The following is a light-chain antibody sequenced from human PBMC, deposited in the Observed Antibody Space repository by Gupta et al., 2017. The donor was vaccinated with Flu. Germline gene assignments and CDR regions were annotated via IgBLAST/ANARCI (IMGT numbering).Light chain of an antibody. CDR1: SGSIASNY. CDR3: QSYEV. Sequence: MLTQPHSVSESPGKTVTLSCTRSSGSIASNYVQWYQQRPGTSPTNVIYEDDQRPSGVPDRFSGSIDRSSNSASLTISGLKTEDEADYYCQSYEVFGGGTKLTVL. J-gene: IGLJ2*01. CDR2: EDD. V-gene: IGLV6-57*01.